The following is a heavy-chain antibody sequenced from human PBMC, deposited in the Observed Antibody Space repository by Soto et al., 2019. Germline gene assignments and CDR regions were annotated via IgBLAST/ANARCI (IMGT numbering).Heavy chain of an antibody. CDR3: ARTGGGYYGDYFDY. D-gene: IGHD3-3*01. Sequence: PSETLSLTCAVSGGSISDSNWWNWVRQPPGKGLEWIGEIYHSGSTNYNPSLKGRVTISVDKSKNQFSLNLSSVTAADTAVYYCARTGGGYYGDYFDYWGQGILVTVSS. J-gene: IGHJ4*02. V-gene: IGHV4-4*02. CDR2: IYHSGST. CDR1: GGSISDSNW.